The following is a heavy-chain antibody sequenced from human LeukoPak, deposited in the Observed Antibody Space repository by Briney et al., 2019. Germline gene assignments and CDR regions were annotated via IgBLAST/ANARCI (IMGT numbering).Heavy chain of an antibody. CDR1: GGSFSGYY. V-gene: IGHV4-34*01. Sequence: SETLSLTCAVYGGSFSGYYWSWIRQPPGKGPEWIGEINHSGSTNYNPSLKSRVTISVDTSKNQFSLKLSSVTAADTAVYYCARGKSRRPTSHALDYWGQGTLVTVSS. J-gene: IGHJ4*02. CDR3: ARGKSRRPTSHALDY. CDR2: INHSGST. D-gene: IGHD2-2*01.